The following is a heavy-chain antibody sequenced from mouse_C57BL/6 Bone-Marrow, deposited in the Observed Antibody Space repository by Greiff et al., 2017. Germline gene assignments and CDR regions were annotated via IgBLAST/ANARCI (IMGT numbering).Heavy chain of an antibody. D-gene: IGHD1-1*01. J-gene: IGHJ3*01. Sequence: QVQLKQSGPELVKPGASVKISCKASGYAFSSSWMNWVKQRPGKGLEWIGRIYPGDGATNYNGKFKGKATLTADKSSSTAYMQLSDLTSEDSAVYFCASYGRAWFAYWGQGTLVTVSA. CDR1: GYAFSSSW. CDR3: ASYGRAWFAY. CDR2: IYPGDGAT. V-gene: IGHV1-82*01.